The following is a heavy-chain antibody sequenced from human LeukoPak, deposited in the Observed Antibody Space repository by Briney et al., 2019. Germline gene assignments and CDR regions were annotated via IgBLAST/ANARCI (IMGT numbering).Heavy chain of an antibody. CDR2: ISGSGGST. V-gene: IGHV3-23*01. CDR1: GFTFSSYA. Sequence: GGALRLSCAASGFTFSSYAMSGVRQASGKGLGWVSAISGSGGSTYYADSVKGRFTISRDNSKNTLYLQMNSLRAEDTAVYYCAKDFWKQWLVYDYWGQGTLVTVSS. J-gene: IGHJ4*02. CDR3: AKDFWKQWLVYDY. D-gene: IGHD6-19*01.